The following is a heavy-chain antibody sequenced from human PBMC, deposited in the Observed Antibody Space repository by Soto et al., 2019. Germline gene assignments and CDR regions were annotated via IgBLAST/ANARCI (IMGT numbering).Heavy chain of an antibody. CDR2: ISYDGSNK. Sequence: LRLSCAASGFTFSSYGMHWVRQAPGKGLEWVAVISYDGSNKYYADSVKGRFTISRDNSKNTLYLQMNSLRAEDTAVYYCAKALVGANYYYYGMDVWGQGTTVTVSS. D-gene: IGHD1-26*01. J-gene: IGHJ6*02. CDR1: GFTFSSYG. CDR3: AKALVGANYYYYGMDV. V-gene: IGHV3-30*18.